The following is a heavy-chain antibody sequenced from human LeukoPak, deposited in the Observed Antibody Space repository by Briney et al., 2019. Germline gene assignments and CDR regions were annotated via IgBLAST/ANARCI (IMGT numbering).Heavy chain of an antibody. J-gene: IGHJ6*02. Sequence: PGGSLRLSCAASGFTFSSYWMSWVRQAPGKGLEWVANIKQDGSEKYYVDSVKGRFTISRDNAKNSLYLQMNSLRAEDTAVYYCARARIAEPELLGRGDYYYGMDVWGQGTTVTVSS. CDR3: ARARIAEPELLGRGDYYYGMDV. V-gene: IGHV3-7*01. CDR1: GFTFSSYW. CDR2: IKQDGSEK. D-gene: IGHD1-26*01.